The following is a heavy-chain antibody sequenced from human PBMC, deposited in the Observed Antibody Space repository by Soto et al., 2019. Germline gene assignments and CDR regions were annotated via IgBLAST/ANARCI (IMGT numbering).Heavy chain of an antibody. Sequence: ASVKVSCKASGYTFTSYAMNWVRQAPGQGLEWMGWINTNTGNPTYAQGFTGRFVFSLDTSVSTAYLQICSLKAEDTAVYYCARDSYVVVPAATSTFGYYGMDVWGQGTTVTVS. CDR1: GYTFTSYA. V-gene: IGHV7-4-1*01. CDR2: INTNTGNP. CDR3: ARDSYVVVPAATSTFGYYGMDV. J-gene: IGHJ6*02. D-gene: IGHD2-2*01.